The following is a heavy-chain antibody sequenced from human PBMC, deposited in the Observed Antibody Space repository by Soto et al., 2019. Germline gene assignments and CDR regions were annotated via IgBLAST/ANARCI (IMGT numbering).Heavy chain of an antibody. J-gene: IGHJ6*02. CDR1: GFTFSTYG. D-gene: IGHD6-19*01. CDR2: ISYDGSNK. V-gene: IGHV3-30*18. CDR3: VKDGSSGWPYYYGMDV. Sequence: QVQLVESGGAVVQPGRSLRLSCAASGFTFSTYGMHWDRQAPGKGLEWVAVISYDGSNKYYADSVEGRFTISRDNSKNPLYLQMSSLRAEDTAVYYCVKDGSSGWPYYYGMDVWGQGTTVTVSS.